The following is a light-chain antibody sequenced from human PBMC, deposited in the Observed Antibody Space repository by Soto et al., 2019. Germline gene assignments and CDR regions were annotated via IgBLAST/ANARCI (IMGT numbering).Light chain of an antibody. CDR2: DAS. V-gene: IGKV3-11*01. CDR1: QSVPRSY. J-gene: IGKJ4*01. CDR3: QQRSNWPSLT. Sequence: EIVLTQSPATLSSFPGDRATLSCRASQSVPRSYLAWYQQKPGQAPRLLIYDASNRATGIPARFSGSGSGTDFTLTISSLEPEDFAVYYCQQRSNWPSLTFGGGTKVDIK.